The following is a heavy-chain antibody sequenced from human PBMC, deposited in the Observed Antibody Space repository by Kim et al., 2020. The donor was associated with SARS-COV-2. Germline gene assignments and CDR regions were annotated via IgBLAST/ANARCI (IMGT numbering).Heavy chain of an antibody. CDR3: AKPGNSDYVWGSYRRSDYYFDY. CDR1: GFTFSSYA. CDR2: ISGSGGST. V-gene: IGHV3-23*01. D-gene: IGHD3-16*02. Sequence: GGSLRLSCAASGFTFSSYAMSWVRQAPGKGLEWVSAISGSGGSTYYADSVKGRFTISRDNSKNTLYLQMNSLRAEDTAVYYCAKPGNSDYVWGSYRRSDYYFDYWGQGTLVTVSS. J-gene: IGHJ4*02.